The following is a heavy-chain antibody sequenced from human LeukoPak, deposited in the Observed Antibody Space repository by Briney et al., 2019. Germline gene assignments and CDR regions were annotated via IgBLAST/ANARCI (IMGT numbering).Heavy chain of an antibody. Sequence: SETLSLTCTVSGGSISSYYWSWIRQPAGKGLEWIGRIYTSGSTNYNPSLKSRVTMSVDTSKNQFSLKLSSVTAADTAVYYCARDAYDSSGLLRFLWFDPWGQGTLSPSPQ. V-gene: IGHV4-4*07. CDR2: IYTSGST. D-gene: IGHD3-22*01. CDR3: ARDAYDSSGLLRFLWFDP. J-gene: IGHJ5*02. CDR1: GGSISSYY.